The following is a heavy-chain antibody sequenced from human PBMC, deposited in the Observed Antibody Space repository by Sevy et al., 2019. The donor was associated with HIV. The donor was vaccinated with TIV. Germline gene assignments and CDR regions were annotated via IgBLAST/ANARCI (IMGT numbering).Heavy chain of an antibody. CDR2: MSGRGDSR. CDR3: ARDRIFGVVIPPNWFDP. J-gene: IGHJ5*02. CDR1: GFRFGSHA. D-gene: IGHD3-3*01. Sequence: GGSLRLSCVVSGFRFGSHAMSWVRQAPGKGLEWVSGMSGRGDSRGYADSVKGRFTISRDNSKNTVYLQMNSLRAEDTAVYYCARDRIFGVVIPPNWFDPWGQGTLVTVSS. V-gene: IGHV3-23*01.